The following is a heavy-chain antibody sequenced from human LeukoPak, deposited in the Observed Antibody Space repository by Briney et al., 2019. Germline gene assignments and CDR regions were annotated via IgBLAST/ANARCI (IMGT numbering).Heavy chain of an antibody. J-gene: IGHJ4*02. V-gene: IGHV3-23*01. Sequence: GGSLRLTCAASGFTFSIYAMSWVRQAPGKGLEWVSVINSNGGTAHYAGSVRGRLTISRDNSKNIVSLKMKSLRADDTATYFCVRDRGSGWYYMDLWGQGTLVTVSS. CDR1: GFTFSIYA. D-gene: IGHD6-19*01. CDR3: VRDRGSGWYYMDL. CDR2: INSNGGTA.